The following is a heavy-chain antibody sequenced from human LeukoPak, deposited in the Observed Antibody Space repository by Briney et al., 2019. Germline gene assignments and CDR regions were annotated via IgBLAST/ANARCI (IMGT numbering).Heavy chain of an antibody. CDR1: GYTFTDYY. CDR2: INPSSGGT. J-gene: IGHJ4*02. Sequence: ASVTVSCKTSGYTFTDYYMHWVRQAPGRGLEWMGWINPSSGGTNYAQKFQGRATMTRDTSISTAYMELSRLRSDDTAVYYCASLYSSGWYHTLDYWGQGTLVTVSS. D-gene: IGHD6-19*01. V-gene: IGHV1-2*02. CDR3: ASLYSSGWYHTLDY.